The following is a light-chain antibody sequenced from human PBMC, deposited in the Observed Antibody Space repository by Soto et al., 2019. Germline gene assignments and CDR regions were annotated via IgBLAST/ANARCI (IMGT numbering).Light chain of an antibody. CDR2: DAS. Sequence: EIVMTQSPATLSVSPGERATLYCRASETARSDLAWYQQKPGQAPRLLIYDASTRATGIPARFSGNGSGTEFTLTISSLQSEDFAVYYCQQYNRWPPITFGQGTRLEIK. V-gene: IGKV3-15*01. CDR1: ETARSD. J-gene: IGKJ5*01. CDR3: QQYNRWPPIT.